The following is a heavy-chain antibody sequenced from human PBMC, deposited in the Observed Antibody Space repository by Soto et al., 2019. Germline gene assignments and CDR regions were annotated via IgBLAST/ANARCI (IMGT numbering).Heavy chain of an antibody. CDR2: IKQDGSEK. D-gene: IGHD3-22*01. CDR1: GFTFSSCW. CDR3: ARMTYYYDSSGYYSPYYFDY. J-gene: IGHJ4*02. V-gene: IGHV3-7*03. Sequence: GGSLRLSCAASGFTFSSCWMSWVRQAPGKGLEWVANIKQDGSEKYYVDSVKGRFTISRDNAKNSLYLQMNSLRAEDTAVYYCARMTYYYDSSGYYSPYYFDYWGQGTLVTVSS.